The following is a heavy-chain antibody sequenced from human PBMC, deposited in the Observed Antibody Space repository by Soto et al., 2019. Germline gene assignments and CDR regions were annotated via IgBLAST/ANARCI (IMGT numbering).Heavy chain of an antibody. CDR1: GYSISSGYY. V-gene: IGHV4-38-2*01. D-gene: IGHD6-13*01. CDR3: ASALLAAAGPGV. J-gene: IGHJ4*02. Sequence: SETLSLTCAVSGYSISSGYYWGWIRQPPGKGLEWIGSIYHSGSTYYNPSLKSRVTISVDTSKNQFSLKLSSVTAADTAVYYCASALLAAAGPGVWGQGTLVT. CDR2: IYHSGST.